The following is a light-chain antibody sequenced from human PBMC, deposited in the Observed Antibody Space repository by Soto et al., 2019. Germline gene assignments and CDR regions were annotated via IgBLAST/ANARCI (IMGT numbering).Light chain of an antibody. CDR3: SSYTSRNPRV. V-gene: IGLV2-14*01. Sequence: QSVLTQPASVSGSPGQSITISCTGTSSDVGGYNHVSWYQQHPGKAPKLMIYDVSNRPSGVSNRFSGSKSGNTASLSISGLQPEDEADYHCSSYTSRNPRVFGGGTKLTVL. CDR2: DVS. J-gene: IGLJ3*02. CDR1: SSDVGGYNH.